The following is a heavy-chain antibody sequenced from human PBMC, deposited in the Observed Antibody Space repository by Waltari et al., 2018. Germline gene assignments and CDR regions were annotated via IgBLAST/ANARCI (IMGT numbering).Heavy chain of an antibody. V-gene: IGHV3-7*01. J-gene: IGHJ3*02. CDR2: IKTDGGDE. D-gene: IGHD3-22*01. CDR1: GFTLSNYW. CDR3: ARDQWFGFDI. Sequence: EVQLVESGGGLVQPGGSLRLSCAASGFTLSNYWMSWVRQAPGKGLEGMANIKTDGGDEYYVDSVRGRFTISRDNAKNLLFLQMNSLGPEDTAVYYCARDQWFGFDIWGQGTMVTVSS.